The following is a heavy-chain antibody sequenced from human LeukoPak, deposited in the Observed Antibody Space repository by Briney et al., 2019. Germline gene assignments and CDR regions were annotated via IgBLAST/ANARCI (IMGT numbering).Heavy chain of an antibody. Sequence: SETLSLTCTVSGGSISSSNYYWGWIRQPPGKGLEYIGSIYYSGSTYYNPSLKSRVTISVDTSKNQFSLKLSSVTAADTAVYYCARSGAGDNYYYYYMDVWGKGTTVTVSS. D-gene: IGHD6-13*01. CDR2: IYYSGST. CDR3: ARSGAGDNYYYYYMDV. J-gene: IGHJ6*03. V-gene: IGHV4-39*07. CDR1: GGSISSSNYY.